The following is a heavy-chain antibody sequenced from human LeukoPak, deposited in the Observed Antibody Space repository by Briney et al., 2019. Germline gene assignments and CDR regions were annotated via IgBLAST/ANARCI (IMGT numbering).Heavy chain of an antibody. J-gene: IGHJ4*02. CDR3: AKVFHIAVAGTEYYFDY. CDR1: GFTFSSYA. Sequence: GGSLRLSRAASGFTFSSYAMSWVRQAPGKGLEWVSAISGSGGSTYYADSVKGRFTISRDNSKNTLYLQMNSLRAEDTAVYYCAKVFHIAVAGTEYYFDYWGQGTLVTVSS. CDR2: ISGSGGST. D-gene: IGHD6-19*01. V-gene: IGHV3-23*01.